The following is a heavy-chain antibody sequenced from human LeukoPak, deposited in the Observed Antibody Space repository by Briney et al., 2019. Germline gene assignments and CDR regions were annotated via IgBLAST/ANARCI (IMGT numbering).Heavy chain of an antibody. CDR1: GFTFSSYA. D-gene: IGHD1-26*01. CDR2: ISSNGGST. V-gene: IGHV3-64D*06. Sequence: PGGSLRLSCSASGFTFSSYAMHWVRQAPGKGLECVSAISSNGGSTYYADSVKGRFTISRDNSKNTLYLQMSSLRAEDTAVYYCVKGFGFSTDQLLRSSSHYFDYWGQGTLVTVSS. J-gene: IGHJ4*02. CDR3: VKGFGFSTDQLLRSSSHYFDY.